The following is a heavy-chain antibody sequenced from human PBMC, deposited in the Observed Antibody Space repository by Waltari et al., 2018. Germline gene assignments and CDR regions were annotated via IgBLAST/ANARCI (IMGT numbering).Heavy chain of an antibody. CDR2: IIPIFGTA. V-gene: IGHV1-69*05. Sequence: QVQLVQSGAEVKKPGSSVKVSCKASGGTFSSYAISWVRQAPGQGLEWMGGIIPIFGTANYAQKFQGRVTITTDESTSTAYMELSSLRSEDTAVYYCARDGSCTNGVCYLSGPAGAFDIWGQGTTVTVSS. CDR1: GGTFSSYA. CDR3: ARDGSCTNGVCYLSGPAGAFDI. D-gene: IGHD2-8*01. J-gene: IGHJ3*02.